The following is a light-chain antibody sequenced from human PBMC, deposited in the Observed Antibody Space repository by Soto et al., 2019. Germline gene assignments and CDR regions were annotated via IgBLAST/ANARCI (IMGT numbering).Light chain of an antibody. Sequence: DLQMIQSPSTLSASVGDRITITCRASENILKFLAWYQQRSGSAPNLLIYAASDLESGVPSRFSGSGSGTEFTLTIDNLQPNDSATYYCQHYNTQSITFGGGTKVDVK. J-gene: IGKJ4*01. CDR1: ENILKF. CDR3: QHYNTQSIT. V-gene: IGKV1-5*01. CDR2: AAS.